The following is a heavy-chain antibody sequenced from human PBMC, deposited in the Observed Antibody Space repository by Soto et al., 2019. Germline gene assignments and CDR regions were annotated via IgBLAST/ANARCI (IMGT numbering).Heavy chain of an antibody. V-gene: IGHV3-23*03. CDR3: ARRTSGYFGY. J-gene: IGHJ4*02. CDR2: ILSDHNT. Sequence: EVQLLESGGGLVQPGGSLTLSCAASGFTFSDYTMSWVRQAPGKVLECVSVILSDHNTYYADSVRGRFTLSRDNSKNTRYLEMTSPRAADTAVYYCARRTSGYFGYWGQGTLVTVSS. CDR1: GFTFSDYT. D-gene: IGHD6-19*01.